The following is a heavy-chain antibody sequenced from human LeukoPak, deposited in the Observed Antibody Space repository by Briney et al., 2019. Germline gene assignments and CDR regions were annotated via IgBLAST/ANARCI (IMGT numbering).Heavy chain of an antibody. CDR2: ITGDGSAT. CDR1: GFTFSNFA. D-gene: IGHD1-1*01. J-gene: IGHJ4*02. Sequence: PGGSLRLSCAASGFTFSNFAMTWVRQAPGKGLEWVSTITGDGSATYYADSVKGRFTISRDNSKNTLFLQMNSLRPEDTALYYCAKDTKLLQPRYYSDYWGQGTLVTVSS. CDR3: AKDTKLLQPRYYSDY. V-gene: IGHV3-23*01.